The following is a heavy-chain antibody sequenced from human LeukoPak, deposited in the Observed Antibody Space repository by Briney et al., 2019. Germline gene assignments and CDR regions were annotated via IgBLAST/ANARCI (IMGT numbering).Heavy chain of an antibody. CDR2: ISAYNGNT. D-gene: IGHD3-22*01. CDR3: ARDRYSYDSSGSQFDY. J-gene: IGHJ4*02. V-gene: IGHV1-18*01. CDR1: GYTFTNYG. Sequence: ASVKVSCKASGYTFTNYGISWVRQAPGQGLEGMGWISAYNGNTHYAQNLQGRVTMTTATYTSTAYMELKSLRSAATAVYYCARDRYSYDSSGSQFDYWGQGTLVTVSS.